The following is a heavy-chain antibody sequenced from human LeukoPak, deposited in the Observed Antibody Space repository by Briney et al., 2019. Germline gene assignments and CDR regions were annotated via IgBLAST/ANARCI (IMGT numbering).Heavy chain of an antibody. Sequence: GGSLRLSCAASGFTFSDYYMSWIRQAPGKGLAWVSYISSSSSYTNYADSVKGRFTISRGNAKNSLYLQMNSLRAEDTAVYYCARDLLSGDCLDYWGQGTLVTVSS. CDR2: ISSSSSYT. D-gene: IGHD2-21*02. V-gene: IGHV3-11*06. J-gene: IGHJ4*02. CDR3: ARDLLSGDCLDY. CDR1: GFTFSDYY.